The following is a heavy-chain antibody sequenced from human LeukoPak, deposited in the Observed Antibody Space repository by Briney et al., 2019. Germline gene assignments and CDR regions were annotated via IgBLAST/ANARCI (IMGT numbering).Heavy chain of an antibody. CDR1: GFTVSTNY. V-gene: IGHV3-66*01. CDR3: ARDSGTTVGYFDY. Sequence: GGSLRLSCAASGFTVSTNYMSWVRRAPGRGLEWVSVIYSGGNTYYADSVKGRFTISRDNSKNTLYLQMNSLRAEDTAVYCCARDSGTTVGYFDYWGQGTLVTVSS. CDR2: IYSGGNT. J-gene: IGHJ4*02. D-gene: IGHD4-23*01.